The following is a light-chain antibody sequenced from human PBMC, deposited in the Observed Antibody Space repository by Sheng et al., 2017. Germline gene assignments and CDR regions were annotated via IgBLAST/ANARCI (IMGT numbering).Light chain of an antibody. CDR3: QSYDTSLSGVV. CDR2: ANS. CDR1: SSNIGAGYD. V-gene: IGLV1-40*01. Sequence: QSVLTQPPSESGAPGQRVTISCTGSSSNIGAGYDVHWYQQLPGTAPKLLIHANSNRPSGVPDRFSGSKSGTSASLAITGLQAEDEADYYCQSYDTSLSGVVFGGGTKLTVL. J-gene: IGLJ2*01.